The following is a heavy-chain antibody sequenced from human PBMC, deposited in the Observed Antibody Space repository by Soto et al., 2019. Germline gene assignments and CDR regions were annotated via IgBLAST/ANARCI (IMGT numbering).Heavy chain of an antibody. CDR1: GFTFSSYG. CDR3: ASVVVVAAPNDY. J-gene: IGHJ4*02. D-gene: IGHD2-15*01. CDR2: ISYDGSNK. V-gene: IGHV3-30*03. Sequence: GGSLRLSCAASGFTFSSYGMHWVRQAPGKGLEWVAVISYDGSNKYYADSVKGRFTISRDNSKNTLYLQMNSLRAEDTAVYYCASVVVVAAPNDYWGQGTLVTVSS.